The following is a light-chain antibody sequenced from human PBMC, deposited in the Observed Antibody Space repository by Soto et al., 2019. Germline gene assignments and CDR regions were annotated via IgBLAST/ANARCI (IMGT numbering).Light chain of an antibody. CDR1: QTISTY. V-gene: IGKV1-39*01. J-gene: IGKJ1*01. CDR3: QQTYITPWT. Sequence: DIKMTQSACSLSASVGDRVIITCRASQTISTYLNWYRRTSGKVPEPLIFAASSLQSGVPSRFSGSGSGTDFTLTISSLQPEDFATYYCQQTYITPWTFGQGTKVE. CDR2: AAS.